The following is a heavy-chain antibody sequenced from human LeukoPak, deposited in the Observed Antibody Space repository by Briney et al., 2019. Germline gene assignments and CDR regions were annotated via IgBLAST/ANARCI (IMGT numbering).Heavy chain of an antibody. CDR3: ARDLSPLSNYMGDY. CDR1: GFTFSSYE. D-gene: IGHD1-7*01. CDR2: ISSSGSTI. J-gene: IGHJ4*02. Sequence: GGSLRLSCAASGFTFSSYEMNWVRQAPGKGVEWVSYISSSGSTIYYADSVKGRFTTSRENAKNSLYLQMNSLRAEDTAVYYCARDLSPLSNYMGDYWGQGTLVTVSS. V-gene: IGHV3-48*03.